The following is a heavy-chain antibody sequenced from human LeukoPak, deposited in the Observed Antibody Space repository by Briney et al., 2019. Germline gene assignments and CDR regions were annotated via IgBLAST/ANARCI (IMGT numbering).Heavy chain of an antibody. D-gene: IGHD4-17*01. CDR1: GGTFSSYA. V-gene: IGHV1-69*05. Sequence: GASVTVSCTASGGTFSSYAISWVRQAPGQGLEWMGGIIPIFGTANYAQKFQGRVTITTDESTSTAYMELSSLRSEDTAVYYCARTTRVADAFDIWGQGTMVTVSS. J-gene: IGHJ3*02. CDR3: ARTTRVADAFDI. CDR2: IIPIFGTA.